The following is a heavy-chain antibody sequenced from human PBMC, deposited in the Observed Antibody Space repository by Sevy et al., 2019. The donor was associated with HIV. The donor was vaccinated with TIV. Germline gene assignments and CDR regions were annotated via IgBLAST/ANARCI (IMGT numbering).Heavy chain of an antibody. J-gene: IGHJ4*02. Sequence: SETLCLTCTVSGGSISSSSYYWGWIRQPPGKGLEWIGSIYYSGSTYYNPSLKSRVTISVDTSKNQFSLKLSSVTAADTAVYYCVGIYYDSSGYYFLSFDYWGQGTLVTVSS. D-gene: IGHD3-22*01. CDR1: GGSISSSSYY. CDR2: IYYSGST. V-gene: IGHV4-39*01. CDR3: VGIYYDSSGYYFLSFDY.